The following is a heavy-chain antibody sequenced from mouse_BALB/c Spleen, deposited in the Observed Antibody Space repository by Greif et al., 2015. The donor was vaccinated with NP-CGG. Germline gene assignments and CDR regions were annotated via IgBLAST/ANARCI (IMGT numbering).Heavy chain of an antibody. V-gene: IGHV1-84*02. CDR2: IYPGSGNT. CDR3: ARRTGTEAMDC. Sequence: LQESAPELVKPGASVKISCKASGYTFTDYYINWVKQKPGQGLEWIGWIYPGSGNTKYNEKFKGKATLTVDTSSSTAYMQLSSLTSEDTAVYFRARRTGTEAMDCWGQGTSVTVSS. J-gene: IGHJ4*01. CDR1: GYTFTDYY. D-gene: IGHD4-1*01.